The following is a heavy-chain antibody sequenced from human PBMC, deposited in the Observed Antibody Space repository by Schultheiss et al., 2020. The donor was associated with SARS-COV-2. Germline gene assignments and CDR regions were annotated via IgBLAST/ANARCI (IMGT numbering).Heavy chain of an antibody. J-gene: IGHJ6*02. CDR3: ARRQFYYYGMDV. V-gene: IGHV4-61*01. D-gene: IGHD5-24*01. Sequence: SETLSLTCTVSGGSVSSGSYYWSWIRQPPGKGLEWIGYIYYSGSTNYNPSVKSRVTMSVDKSKNQFSLNLTAVTAADTAVYYCARRQFYYYGMDVWGQGTTVTVSS. CDR2: IYYSGST. CDR1: GGSVSSGSYY.